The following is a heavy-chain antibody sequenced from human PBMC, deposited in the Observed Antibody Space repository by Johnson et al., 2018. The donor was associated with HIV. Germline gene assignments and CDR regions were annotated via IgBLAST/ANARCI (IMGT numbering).Heavy chain of an antibody. D-gene: IGHD3-22*01. CDR3: ARDSYYDSSGYYSPPHDAFDI. V-gene: IGHV3-74*01. CDR2: INSDGSST. J-gene: IGHJ3*02. CDR1: GFIVRSNY. Sequence: MLLVESGGGLVQPGGSLRLSCAASGFIVRSNYMNWVRQAPGKGLEWVSRINSDGSSTSYADSVKGRFTISRDNAKNTLYLQINSLRAEDTAVYYWARDSYYDSSGYYSPPHDAFDIWGQGTMGTVSS.